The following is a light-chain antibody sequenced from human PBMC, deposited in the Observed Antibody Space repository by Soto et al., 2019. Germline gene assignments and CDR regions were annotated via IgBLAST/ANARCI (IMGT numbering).Light chain of an antibody. Sequence: QAVVTQEPSLTVSPGGTVTLTCGSSTGTVTSGHYPYWFQQKPGQAPRTLIYETSKKHSWTPARFSGSLLGGKAALTLSGAQPEDEAEYYCLLAYSGARIFGGGTKLTVL. J-gene: IGLJ2*01. CDR2: ETS. CDR1: TGTVTSGHY. V-gene: IGLV7-46*01. CDR3: LLAYSGARI.